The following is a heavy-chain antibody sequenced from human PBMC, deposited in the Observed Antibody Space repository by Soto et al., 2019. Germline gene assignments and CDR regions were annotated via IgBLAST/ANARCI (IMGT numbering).Heavy chain of an antibody. CDR3: VRLVVTRGWYEYA. V-gene: IGHV3-23*05. J-gene: IGHJ5*01. CDR2: ITSDDKT. D-gene: IGHD6-19*01. CDR1: GFTFSNYA. Sequence: GSLRLSCAASGFTFSNYAMSWVRQAPGKGLQWVSIITSDDKTYYADSVKGRFTISRDDPKNTLYLQMVSLRVEDTAIYYCVRLVVTRGWYEYACGNGALVTVSS.